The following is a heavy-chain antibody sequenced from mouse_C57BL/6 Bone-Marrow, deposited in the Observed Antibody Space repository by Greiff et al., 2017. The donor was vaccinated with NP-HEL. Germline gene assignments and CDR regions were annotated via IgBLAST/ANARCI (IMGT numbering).Heavy chain of an antibody. J-gene: IGHJ4*01. CDR3: ARDTVGYYAMDY. CDR1: GFTFSDFY. Sequence: EVKLVESGGGLVQSGRSLRLSCATSGFTFSDFYMEWVRQAPGKGLEWIAASRNKANDYTTEYSASVKGRFSVSRDTSQSILYLQMNALRAEDTAIYYCARDTVGYYAMDYWGQGTSVTVSS. CDR2: SRNKANDYTT. V-gene: IGHV7-1*01.